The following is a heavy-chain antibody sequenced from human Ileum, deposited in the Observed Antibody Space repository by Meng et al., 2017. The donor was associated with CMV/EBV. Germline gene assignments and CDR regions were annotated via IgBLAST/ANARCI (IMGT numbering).Heavy chain of an antibody. CDR3: AKIMRSSYARGAFDV. V-gene: IGHV3-23*01. CDR2: ISADGVNT. J-gene: IGHJ3*01. CDR1: GFSFSDYS. Sequence: GGSLRLSCVGSGFSFSDYSMHWVRQGPRKGLAWVSSISADGVNTYYRDSVRGRFTISRDKSRDTLHLQMDDLGPEDTAIYPCAKIMRSSYARGAFDVWGQGSVVTVSS. D-gene: IGHD3-16*01.